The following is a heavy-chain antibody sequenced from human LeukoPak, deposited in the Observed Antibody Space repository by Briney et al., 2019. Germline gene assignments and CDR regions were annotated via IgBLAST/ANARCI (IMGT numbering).Heavy chain of an antibody. CDR1: GLTFSTYT. D-gene: IGHD1-26*01. Sequence: GGSLRLSCAASGLTFSTYTMNWVRQAPGKGLEWVSSISSGSSYIYYADSMKGRFTVSRDNAKNSLYLQMNSLKAEDTAAYYCAKVPNSGSYYYFDYWGQGALVTVSS. J-gene: IGHJ4*02. CDR2: ISSGSSYI. V-gene: IGHV3-21*04. CDR3: AKVPNSGSYYYFDY.